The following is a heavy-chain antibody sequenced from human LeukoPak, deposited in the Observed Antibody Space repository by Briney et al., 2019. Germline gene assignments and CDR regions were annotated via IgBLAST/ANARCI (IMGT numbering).Heavy chain of an antibody. Sequence: ASVKVSCKASGYTFLTYGISWVRQAPGQGFEWMGWISAYNGNADYAQKFQGRVTMTTDTSTSTAYMELRSLRSDDTAVYYCARGRDGYDYAGFDPWGQGTLVTVSS. J-gene: IGHJ5*02. CDR2: ISAYNGNA. CDR1: GYTFLTYG. V-gene: IGHV1-18*01. D-gene: IGHD5-24*01. CDR3: ARGRDGYDYAGFDP.